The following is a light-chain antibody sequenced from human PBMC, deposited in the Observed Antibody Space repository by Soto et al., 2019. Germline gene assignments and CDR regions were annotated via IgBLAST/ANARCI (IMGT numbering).Light chain of an antibody. CDR3: HQYNDWPPA. Sequence: EFVLTQSPGTLSLSPGERATLSCRASQSVSTNLAWYQQKPGQAPRLLIYGPSTRASGVPARFSGSGYGREFTLTISSLQSEDYAAYYCHQYNDWPPAFGQGTKVDIK. J-gene: IGKJ1*01. V-gene: IGKV3-15*01. CDR1: QSVSTN. CDR2: GPS.